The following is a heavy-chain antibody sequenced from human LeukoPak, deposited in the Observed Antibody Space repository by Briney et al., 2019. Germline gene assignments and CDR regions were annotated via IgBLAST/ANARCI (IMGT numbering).Heavy chain of an antibody. Sequence: GGSLRLSCAASGLTVSSNYMSWVRQAPGKGLECVTVIYSGGSTYYADSVKGRFTISRDNAKNSLYLQMNSLRAEDTAVYYCARELSIAVDAFDIWGQGTMVTVSS. J-gene: IGHJ3*02. D-gene: IGHD6-19*01. CDR1: GLTVSSNY. V-gene: IGHV3-53*01. CDR2: IYSGGST. CDR3: ARELSIAVDAFDI.